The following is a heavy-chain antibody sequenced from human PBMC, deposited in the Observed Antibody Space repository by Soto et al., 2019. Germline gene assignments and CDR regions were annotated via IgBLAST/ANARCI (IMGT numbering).Heavy chain of an antibody. Sequence: GGSLRLSCAASGFTCSSYDMSWVRQAPGKGLEWVSTILVGGSTHYPDSVKGRFTISRDNSKNTVFLQMNSLTAGDTAVYYCAKATATGGGAFDICGQGTGVT. D-gene: IGHD2-8*02. J-gene: IGHJ3*02. CDR2: ILVGGST. CDR1: GFTCSSYD. V-gene: IGHV3-23*01. CDR3: AKATATGGGAFDI.